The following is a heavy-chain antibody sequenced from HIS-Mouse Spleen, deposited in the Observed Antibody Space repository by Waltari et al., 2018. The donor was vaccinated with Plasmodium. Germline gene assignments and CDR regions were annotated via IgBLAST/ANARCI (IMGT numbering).Heavy chain of an antibody. D-gene: IGHD5-18*01. CDR1: GYTFTSYY. CDR2: INPSGGST. Sequence: QVQLVQSGAEVKKPGASVKVSCKASGYTFTSYYMHWVRQAPGQGLEWMGIINPSGGSTSYAQKFQGRVTMTRDTSTSTVYRELSSLRSEDTAVYYYASSAFSGYSYGYDYWGQGTLVTVSS. V-gene: IGHV1-46*03. CDR3: ASSAFSGYSYGYDY. J-gene: IGHJ4*02.